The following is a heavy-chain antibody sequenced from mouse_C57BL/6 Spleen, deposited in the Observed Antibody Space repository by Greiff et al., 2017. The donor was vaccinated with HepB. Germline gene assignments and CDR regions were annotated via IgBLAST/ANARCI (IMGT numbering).Heavy chain of an antibody. Sequence: QVQLQQSGAELVKAGASVKMSCKASGYTFTSYWMHWVKQRLGQGLEWFAETNPTNGRTYYNEKYKSKATLTVDKSYSTAYMLLSSTKFEDYAIYYCARIKKIVATYFDYWGQGTTLTVSS. V-gene: IGHV1S81*02. D-gene: IGHD1-1*01. CDR2: TNPTNGRT. J-gene: IGHJ2*01. CDR3: ARIKKIVATYFDY. CDR1: GYTFTSYW.